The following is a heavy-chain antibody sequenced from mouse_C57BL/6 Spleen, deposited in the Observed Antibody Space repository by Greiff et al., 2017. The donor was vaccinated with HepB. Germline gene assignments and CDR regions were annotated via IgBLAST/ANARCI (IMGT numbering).Heavy chain of an antibody. V-gene: IGHV1-26*01. D-gene: IGHD3-2*02. CDR2: INPNNGGT. CDR1: GYTFTDYY. Sequence: VQLQQSGPELVKPGASVKISCKASGYTFTDYYMNWVKQSHGKSLEWIGDINPNNGGTSYNQKFKVKATLTVDKSSSTAYMELRSLTSEDSAVYYCARTAQASGGFAYWGQGTLVTVSA. CDR3: ARTAQASGGFAY. J-gene: IGHJ3*01.